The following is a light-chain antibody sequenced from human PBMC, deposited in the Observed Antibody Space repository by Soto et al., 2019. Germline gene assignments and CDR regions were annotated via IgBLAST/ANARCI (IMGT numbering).Light chain of an antibody. Sequence: DIQITQSPSTLSASVGDRVTITCRASQSISSWLAWYAQKPGKAPKLLIYKASSLESGVPSRFVRSGAGTECTRPISSLQPEDVATYYCQQYNSSLWTFGQGTKVDIK. J-gene: IGKJ1*01. V-gene: IGKV1-5*03. CDR2: KAS. CDR3: QQYNSSLWT. CDR1: QSISSW.